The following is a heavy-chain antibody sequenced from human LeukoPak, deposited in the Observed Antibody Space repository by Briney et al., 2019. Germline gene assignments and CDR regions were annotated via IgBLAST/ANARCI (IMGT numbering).Heavy chain of an antibody. J-gene: IGHJ4*02. CDR3: ARDPPTVVTPFSSVI. Sequence: GGSLRLSCAASGFTFSSYSMNWVRQAPGKGLEWVSSISSSSSYIYYADSVKGRFTISRDNAKNSLYLQMNSLRAEDTAVYYCARDPPTVVTPFSSVIWGQGTLVTVSS. CDR1: GFTFSSYS. V-gene: IGHV3-21*01. CDR2: ISSSSSYI. D-gene: IGHD4-23*01.